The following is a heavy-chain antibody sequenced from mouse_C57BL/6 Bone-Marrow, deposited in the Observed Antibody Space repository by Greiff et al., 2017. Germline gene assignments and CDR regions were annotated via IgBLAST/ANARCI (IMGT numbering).Heavy chain of an antibody. Sequence: QVQLQQSGAELARPGASVKLSCKASGYTFTSYGISWVKQRTGQGLEWIGEIYPRSGNTYYNEKFKGKATLTADKYSSTAYMELRSLTSEDSAVYFCARVEWDYAESERFAYWGQGTLVTVSA. CDR2: IYPRSGNT. V-gene: IGHV1-81*01. CDR3: ARVEWDYAESERFAY. J-gene: IGHJ3*01. CDR1: GYTFTSYG. D-gene: IGHD1-1*01.